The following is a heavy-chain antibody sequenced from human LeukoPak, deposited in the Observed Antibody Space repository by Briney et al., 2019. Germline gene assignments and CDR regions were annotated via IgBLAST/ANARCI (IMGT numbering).Heavy chain of an antibody. CDR1: GFTFSTYS. Sequence: GGSLRPSCAPSGFTFSTYSMNSVRQAPGKTLEWVSSISSGGRHTHYADSVKERFTISRDNAKNSLFLHINSLRADDTAVYYCARESFDSWGQGVLVIVSS. J-gene: IGHJ5*01. CDR3: ARESFDS. CDR2: ISSGGRHT. V-gene: IGHV3-21*01.